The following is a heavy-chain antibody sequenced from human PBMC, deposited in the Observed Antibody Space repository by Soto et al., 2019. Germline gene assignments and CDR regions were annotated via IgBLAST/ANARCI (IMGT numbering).Heavy chain of an antibody. CDR1: RLECSSRW. V-gene: IGHV3-23*01. D-gene: IGHD3-22*01. CDR2: ILNTGGDT. CDR3: AMTRLYDTGTNDYHRDALDI. J-gene: IGHJ3*02. Sequence: GSPGVARAASRLECSSRWTKCLYQAPGKGLEWVSAILNTGGDTLYADSVKGRFTISRDNSRNTLYLQMNSLRAEDTAIYYCAMTRLYDTGTNDYHRDALDIWGQGTQVTVSS.